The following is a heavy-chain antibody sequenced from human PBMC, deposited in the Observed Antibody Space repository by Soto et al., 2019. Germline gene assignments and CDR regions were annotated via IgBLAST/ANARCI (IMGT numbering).Heavy chain of an antibody. J-gene: IGHJ4*02. CDR3: GRDSPSGYYLDY. Sequence: QLQLQESASGLVKPSQTLSLTCGVSGDSLSSGGYSWNWIRQPPGKGLEWIGYIYHSGATAYNPPPNGRATITVGSYNMQFSLKLSAVAAAESAVSYCGRDSPSGYYLDYWGQGTLVTVSS. CDR2: IYHSGAT. CDR1: GDSLSSGGYS. D-gene: IGHD3-22*01. V-gene: IGHV4-30-2*01.